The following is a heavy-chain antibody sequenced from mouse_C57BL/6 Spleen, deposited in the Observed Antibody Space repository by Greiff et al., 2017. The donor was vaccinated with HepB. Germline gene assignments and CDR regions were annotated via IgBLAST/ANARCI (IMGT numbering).Heavy chain of an antibody. J-gene: IGHJ1*03. CDR3: AREGTGYFDV. D-gene: IGHD3-3*01. CDR1: GYTFTDYY. Sequence: ESGAELVRPGASVKLSCKASGYTFTDYYINWVKQRPGQGLEWIARIYPGSGNTYYNEKFKGKATLTAEKSSSTAYMQLSSLTSEDSAVYFCAREGTGYFDVWGTGTTVTVSS. CDR2: IYPGSGNT. V-gene: IGHV1-76*01.